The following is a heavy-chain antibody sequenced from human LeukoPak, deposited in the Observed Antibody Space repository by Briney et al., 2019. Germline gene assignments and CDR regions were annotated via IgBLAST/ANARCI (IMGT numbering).Heavy chain of an antibody. J-gene: IGHJ4*02. Sequence: ASVTVSCKASGYTFTVYYMHWVRQAPGQGLEWMGWINPNSGGTNYAQKFQGRGTMTRDTSISTAYMELSRLRSDDTAVYYCAREAETSVVTPFDYWGQGTLATVSS. V-gene: IGHV1-2*02. CDR3: AREAETSVVTPFDY. CDR2: INPNSGGT. D-gene: IGHD4-23*01. CDR1: GYTFTVYY.